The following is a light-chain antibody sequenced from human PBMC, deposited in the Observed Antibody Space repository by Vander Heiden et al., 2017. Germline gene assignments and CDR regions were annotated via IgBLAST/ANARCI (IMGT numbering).Light chain of an antibody. CDR3: QQDYNLPPT. CDR2: GAS. Sequence: PGERATLSCRASQSVSSSYLSWYQQKPGQAPRLLIYGASTRATGIPARFSGSGSGTDFTLTISSLQPEDFAVYYCQQDYNLPPTFGQGTKVXIK. CDR1: QSVSSSY. V-gene: IGKV3D-7*01. J-gene: IGKJ1*01.